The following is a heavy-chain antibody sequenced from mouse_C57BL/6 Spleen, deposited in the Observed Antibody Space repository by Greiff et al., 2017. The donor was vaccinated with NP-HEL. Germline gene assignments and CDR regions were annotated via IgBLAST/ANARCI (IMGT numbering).Heavy chain of an antibody. Sequence: EVQGVESGGGLVQPGGSMKLSCVASGFTFSNYWMNWVRQSPEKGLEWVAQIRLKSDNYATHYAESVKGRFTISRDDSKSSVYLQMNNLRAEDTGIYYCPRYYYAMDYWGQGTSVTVSS. CDR3: PRYYYAMDY. V-gene: IGHV6-3*01. J-gene: IGHJ4*01. CDR2: IRLKSDNYAT. CDR1: GFTFSNYW.